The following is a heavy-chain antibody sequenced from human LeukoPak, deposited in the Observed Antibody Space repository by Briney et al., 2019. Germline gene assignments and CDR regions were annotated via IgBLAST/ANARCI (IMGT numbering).Heavy chain of an antibody. J-gene: IGHJ4*02. Sequence: KSSETLSLTCTVSGASISSNYWSWIRQPPGKGLEWIGYVYPSGSTNYNPSLKSRVTISVDTSKNQFSLKLSSVTTADAAVYYCARAGGSWQFDYWGQGTLVTVSS. CDR2: VYPSGST. CDR1: GASISSNY. CDR3: ARAGGSWQFDY. V-gene: IGHV4-59*01. D-gene: IGHD1-26*01.